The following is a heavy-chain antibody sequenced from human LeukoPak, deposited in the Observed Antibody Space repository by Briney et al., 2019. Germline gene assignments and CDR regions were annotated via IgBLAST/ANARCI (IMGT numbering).Heavy chain of an antibody. Sequence: PGGSLRLSCAAPGFTFSSYDMHWVRQAPGKGLEWVALISYGANNKYYADSVKGRFTISRDNSKNTLYLQVNSLKTEDTAVYYCAKARHPYGNNWYYFDYWGQGTLVTVSS. V-gene: IGHV3-30*18. CDR1: GFTFSSYD. D-gene: IGHD1-1*01. J-gene: IGHJ4*02. CDR2: ISYGANNK. CDR3: AKARHPYGNNWYYFDY.